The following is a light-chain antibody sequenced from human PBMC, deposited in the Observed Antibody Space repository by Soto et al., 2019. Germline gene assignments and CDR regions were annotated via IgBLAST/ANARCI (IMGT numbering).Light chain of an antibody. V-gene: IGLV2-8*01. Sequence: ALTQPPSASGSPGQSVTISCTGTSSDVGGYNFVSWYQQHPGKVPKPVIFEVSKRPSGVPDRFSGSKSGNTASLTVSGLQAEDEADYYCSSFGGGNKVLFGGGTKLTVL. CDR1: SSDVGGYNF. CDR2: EVS. J-gene: IGLJ3*02. CDR3: SSFGGGNKVL.